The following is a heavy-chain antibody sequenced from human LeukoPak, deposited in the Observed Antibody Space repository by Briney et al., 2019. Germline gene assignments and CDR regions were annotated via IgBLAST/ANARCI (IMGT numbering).Heavy chain of an antibody. CDR1: GGSISSSGHY. Sequence: SETLSLTCTVSGGSISSSGHYWGWIRQPPGKGLEWIGNIYYNGNTYYNPSLKSRVTISVDTSKNQFSLELSSVTAADTAVYYCARLVVVTSNNYFDYWGQGILVTVSS. V-gene: IGHV4-39*01. D-gene: IGHD2-21*02. J-gene: IGHJ4*02. CDR2: IYYNGNT. CDR3: ARLVVVTSNNYFDY.